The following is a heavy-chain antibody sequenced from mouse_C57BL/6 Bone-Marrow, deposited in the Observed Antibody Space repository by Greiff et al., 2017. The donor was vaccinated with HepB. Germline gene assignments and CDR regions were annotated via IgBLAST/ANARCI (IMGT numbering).Heavy chain of an antibody. J-gene: IGHJ2*01. D-gene: IGHD2-1*01. CDR2: IYPGDGDT. V-gene: IGHV1-82*01. CDR3: ARTIYYGNYEVY. Sequence: QVQLKQSGPELVKPGASVKISCKASGYAFSSSWMNWVKQRPGKGLEWIGRIYPGDGDTNYNGKFKGKATLTADNSSSTAYMQLSSLTSEDSAVYCCARTIYYGNYEVYWGQGTTLTVSS. CDR1: GYAFSSSW.